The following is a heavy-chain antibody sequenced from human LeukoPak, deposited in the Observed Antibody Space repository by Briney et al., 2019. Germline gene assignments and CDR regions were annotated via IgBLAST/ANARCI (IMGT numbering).Heavy chain of an antibody. CDR1: GYTFTSYY. CDR3: ARDVDTAMVSLGFDP. CDR2: INPSGGST. V-gene: IGHV1-46*01. J-gene: IGHJ5*02. D-gene: IGHD5-18*01. Sequence: ASVKVSCKASGYTFTSYYMHWVRQAPGQGLEWMGIINPSGGSTSYAQKFQGRVTMTRDTSTSTVYMELSSLRSEDTAVYYCARDVDTAMVSLGFDPWGQGTLVTVSS.